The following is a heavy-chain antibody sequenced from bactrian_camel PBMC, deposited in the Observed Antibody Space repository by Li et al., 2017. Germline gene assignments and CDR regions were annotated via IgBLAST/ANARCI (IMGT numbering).Heavy chain of an antibody. CDR2: IESDGST. J-gene: IGHJ4*01. V-gene: IGHV3S55*01. D-gene: IGHD1*01. Sequence: HVQLVESGGGSVQVGGSLRLSCVASGDAIGRYCMGWFRQIPDKEREGVAGIESDGSTSYADSVKGRFTISRDDVKNTLYLQMNSLKTDDTATYYCSADAGLTFEVLCGYMGQGTQVTVS. CDR1: GDAIGRYC.